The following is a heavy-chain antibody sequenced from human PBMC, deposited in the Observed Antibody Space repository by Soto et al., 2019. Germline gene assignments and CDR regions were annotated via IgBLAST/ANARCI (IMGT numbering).Heavy chain of an antibody. CDR2: ISSSGYT. Sequence: SETLSLTCTVSGRSISTNYGSWIRQPPGKGLEWIGYISSSGYTNYNASLKRRITISIDTSKNQSSLKLTSVTAAATAVYYCASLHGARFDPWGQGTLVTVSS. V-gene: IGHV4-4*08. D-gene: IGHD4-17*01. CDR1: GRSISTNY. J-gene: IGHJ5*02. CDR3: ASLHGARFDP.